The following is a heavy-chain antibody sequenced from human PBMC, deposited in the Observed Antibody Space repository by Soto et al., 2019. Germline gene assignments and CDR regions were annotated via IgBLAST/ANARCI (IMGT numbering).Heavy chain of an antibody. J-gene: IGHJ6*02. CDR3: ARGAGLRITIVRGALGYYYYGMDV. Sequence: SETLSLTCAVYGGSFSGYYWSWIRQPPGKGLEWIGEINHSGSTNYNPSLKSRVTISVDTSKNQFSLKLSSVTAADTAVYYCARGAGLRITIVRGALGYYYYGMDVWGQGTTVTVSS. D-gene: IGHD3-10*01. CDR1: GGSFSGYY. V-gene: IGHV4-34*01. CDR2: INHSGST.